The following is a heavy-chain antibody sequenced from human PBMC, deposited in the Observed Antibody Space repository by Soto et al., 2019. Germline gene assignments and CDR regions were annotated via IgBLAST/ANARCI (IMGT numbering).Heavy chain of an antibody. CDR2: IYYRGNT. J-gene: IGHJ4*02. V-gene: IGHV4-39*01. D-gene: IGHD3-9*01. Sequence: QLQLQESGPGLVKPSETLSLTCSVSGDSINSDKYYWGWIRQPPGKGLEWIGSIYYRGNTYYNPSLQTRVTISLDNSKSQSSLKLNSVTAADSAVYFCARLEGLATISYYFDFWGQGALVTVSS. CDR3: ARLEGLATISYYFDF. CDR1: GDSINSDKYY.